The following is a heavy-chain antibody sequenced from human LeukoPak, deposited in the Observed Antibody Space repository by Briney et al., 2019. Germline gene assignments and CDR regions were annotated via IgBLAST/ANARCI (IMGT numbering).Heavy chain of an antibody. Sequence: SETLSLTCTVSGGSISSYYWSWIRQPPGKGLEWIGYIYYSGSSNYNPSLKSRVIISVDTSKNQFSLKLSSVTAADTAVYYCARGPAPYYFDYWGQGTLVTVSS. CDR2: IYYSGSS. J-gene: IGHJ4*02. CDR3: ARGPAPYYFDY. CDR1: GGSISSYY. V-gene: IGHV4-59*01.